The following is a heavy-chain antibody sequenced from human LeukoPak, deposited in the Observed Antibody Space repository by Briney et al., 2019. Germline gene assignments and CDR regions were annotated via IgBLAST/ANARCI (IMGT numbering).Heavy chain of an antibody. CDR2: ISYSGRS. D-gene: IGHD3-22*01. Sequence: SETLTLTCTVSGGSTSSSSFYWGWIRQPPGKGLECIGRISYSGRSYYNPSRQSRVAISVDTSKNQFSLRLSSVTAADTAVYYCARLRAYYYDSSGYYNFDFWGQGTLVSVSS. CDR1: GGSTSSSSFY. V-gene: IGHV4-39*01. CDR3: ARLRAYYYDSSGYYNFDF. J-gene: IGHJ4*02.